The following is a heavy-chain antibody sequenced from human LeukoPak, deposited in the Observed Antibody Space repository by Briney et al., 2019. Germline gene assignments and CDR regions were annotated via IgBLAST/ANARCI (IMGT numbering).Heavy chain of an antibody. D-gene: IGHD3-16*02. V-gene: IGHV1-2*06. CDR1: GYTFTGYY. CDR3: ARIHDYVWGSYRYFDY. CDR2: INPNSGGT. J-gene: IGHJ4*02. Sequence: GASVKVSCKASGYTFTGYYMHWVRQAPGQGLEWMGRINPNSGGTNYAQKFQGRVTMTRDTSISTAYMELSRLRSDGTAVYYCARIHDYVWGSYRYFDYWGQGTLVTVSS.